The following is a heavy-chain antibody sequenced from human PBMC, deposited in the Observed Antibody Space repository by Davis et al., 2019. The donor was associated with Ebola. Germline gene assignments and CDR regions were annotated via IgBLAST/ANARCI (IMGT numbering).Heavy chain of an antibody. Sequence: GGSLRLSCADSVITFSSYAMTWVRQAPGKGLEWVSAISGSGGNTYYADSVKGRFTISRHNSKNTLYLQMNSLRAEDTAVYYCAREYDEAYYYGMDVWGQGTTVTVSS. J-gene: IGHJ6*02. CDR2: ISGSGGNT. CDR1: VITFSSYA. CDR3: AREYDEAYYYGMDV. V-gene: IGHV3-23*01. D-gene: IGHD1-1*01.